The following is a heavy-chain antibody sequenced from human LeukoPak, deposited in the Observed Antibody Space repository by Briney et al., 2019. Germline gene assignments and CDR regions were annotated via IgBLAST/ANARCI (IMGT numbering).Heavy chain of an antibody. CDR3: ARCQSYSSSSNYCYYMDV. CDR2: IYPGDSDT. V-gene: IGHV5-51*01. Sequence: GESLKISCKGSGYSFTSYWIGWVRQMPGKGLEWMGIIYPGDSDTRYSPSFQGQVTISADKSISTAYLQWSSLKASDTAMYYCARCQSYSSSSNYCYYMDVWGKGTTVTVSS. J-gene: IGHJ6*03. CDR1: GYSFTSYW. D-gene: IGHD6-6*01.